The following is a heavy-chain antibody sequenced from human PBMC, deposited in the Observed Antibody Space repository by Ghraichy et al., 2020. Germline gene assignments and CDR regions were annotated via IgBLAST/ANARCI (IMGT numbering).Heavy chain of an antibody. D-gene: IGHD6-6*01. J-gene: IGHJ4*02. Sequence: TLSLTCTVSGGSISSGGYYWSWIRQHPGKGLEWIGYIYYSGSTYYNPSLKSRVTISVDTSKNQFSLKLSSVTAADTAVYYCARSQLARLDYWGQGTLVTVSS. CDR2: IYYSGST. CDR3: ARSQLARLDY. CDR1: GGSISSGGYY. V-gene: IGHV4-31*03.